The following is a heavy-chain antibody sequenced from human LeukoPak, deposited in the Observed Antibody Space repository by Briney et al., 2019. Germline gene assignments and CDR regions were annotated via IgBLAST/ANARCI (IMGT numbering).Heavy chain of an antibody. J-gene: IGHJ4*02. CDR1: GFTFSSYW. CDR3: ARHTAFDDYFDY. Sequence: PGGSLRLSCAASGFTFSSYWMSWVRQAPGKGLEWVAIIKQDGSEKYYVDSVKGRFTLSRDNAKNSLYLQMNSLRAEDTAVYYCARHTAFDDYFDYWGQGTLVTVPS. CDR2: IKQDGSEK. V-gene: IGHV3-7*01. D-gene: IGHD3-3*02.